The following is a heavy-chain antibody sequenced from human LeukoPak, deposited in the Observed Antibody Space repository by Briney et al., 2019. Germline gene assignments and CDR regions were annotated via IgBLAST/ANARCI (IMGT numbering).Heavy chain of an antibody. J-gene: IGHJ6*03. CDR2: IYSGGST. Sequence: QPGGSLRLSCAASGFTVSSNYMSWVRQAPGKGLEWVSVIYSGGSTYYADSVKGRFTISRDNSKNTLYLQMNSLRAEDTAVYYCARVPAASYYYYYYYMDVWGKGTTVTVSS. V-gene: IGHV3-66*01. CDR1: GFTVSSNY. CDR3: ARVPAASYYYYYYYMDV. D-gene: IGHD2-2*01.